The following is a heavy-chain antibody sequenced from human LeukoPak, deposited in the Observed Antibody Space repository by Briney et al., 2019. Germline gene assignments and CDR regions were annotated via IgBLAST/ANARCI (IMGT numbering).Heavy chain of an antibody. CDR1: GSALSSNG. Sequence: PGGSLRLSCAASGSALSSNGMHWVRQAPGKGLEWVAIISYDGSNQDYADSVKGRFAISRDNSHNTVHLRMNSLRPEDTAVYYCATDAVGPTGYWGQGTLVAVSS. CDR2: ISYDGSNQ. V-gene: IGHV3-30*03. J-gene: IGHJ4*02. CDR3: ATDAVGPTGY. D-gene: IGHD1-26*01.